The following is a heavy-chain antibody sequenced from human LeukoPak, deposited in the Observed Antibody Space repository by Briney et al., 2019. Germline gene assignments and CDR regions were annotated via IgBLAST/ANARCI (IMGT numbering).Heavy chain of an antibody. V-gene: IGHV5-51*01. J-gene: IGHJ4*02. D-gene: IGHD5-24*01. Sequence: GESLKISCKGSGYSFTSYWIGWVRQMPGKGLEWMGIIYPGDSDTGYSPSFQGQVAISADKSISTAYLQWSSLKASDTAMYYCARRIRDGYYYFDYWGQGTLVTVSS. CDR3: ARRIRDGYYYFDY. CDR2: IYPGDSDT. CDR1: GYSFTSYW.